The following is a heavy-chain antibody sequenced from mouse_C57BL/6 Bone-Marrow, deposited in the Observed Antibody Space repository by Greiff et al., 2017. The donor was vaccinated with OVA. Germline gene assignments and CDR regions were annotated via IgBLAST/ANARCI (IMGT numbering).Heavy chain of an antibody. D-gene: IGHD1-1*01. V-gene: IGHV1-81*01. CDR1: GYTFTSYG. CDR3: TKADYNDSRNVGGPWYFDV. J-gene: IGHJ1*03. CDR2: IYPRSGKT. Sequence: VQLQQSGAELARPGASVKLSCKASGYTFTSYGISWVKQSTGQGLEWIGEIYPRSGKTYYNKKFKGKATLTADKSSSTAYMELRSLTSEDSAVYFCTKADYNDSRNVGGPWYFDVWGTGTTVTVSS.